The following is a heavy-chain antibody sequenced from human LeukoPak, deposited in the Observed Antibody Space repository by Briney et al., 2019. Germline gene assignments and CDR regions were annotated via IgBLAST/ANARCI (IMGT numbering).Heavy chain of an antibody. CDR1: GFTFSSYA. J-gene: IGHJ4*02. CDR3: AKDQAYYYDSSGYYYLDY. Sequence: GGSLRLSCAASGFTFSSYAMSWVRQAPGKGLEWVSAISGSGGSTYYADSVKGRFTISRDNSKNTLYLQMNSLSAEDTAVYYCAKDQAYYYDSSGYYYLDYWGQGTLVTVSS. D-gene: IGHD3-22*01. V-gene: IGHV3-23*01. CDR2: ISGSGGST.